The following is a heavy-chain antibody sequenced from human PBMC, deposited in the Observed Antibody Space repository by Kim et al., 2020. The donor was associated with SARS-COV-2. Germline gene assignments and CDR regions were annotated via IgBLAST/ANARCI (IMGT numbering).Heavy chain of an antibody. CDR2: IIPIFGTA. Sequence: SVKVSCKASGGTFSSYAISWVRQAPGQGLEWMGGIIPIFGTANYAQKFQGRVTITADESTSTAYMELSSLRSEDTAVYYCASNQQYCSSTSCYRDYYYYGMDVWGQGTTVTVSS. J-gene: IGHJ6*02. D-gene: IGHD2-2*02. CDR1: GGTFSSYA. CDR3: ASNQQYCSSTSCYRDYYYYGMDV. V-gene: IGHV1-69*13.